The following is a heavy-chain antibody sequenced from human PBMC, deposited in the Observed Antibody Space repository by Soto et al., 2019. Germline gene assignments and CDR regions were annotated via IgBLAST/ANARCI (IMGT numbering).Heavy chain of an antibody. CDR1: GVSISSGNW. CDR2: IFHDGTA. J-gene: IGHJ4*02. D-gene: IGHD2-8*01. Sequence: SETLSLTCAVSGVSISSGNWWTWVRQTPQRGLEYIGEIFHDGTANYYPSFERRVAISVDTSKNQFSLKLTSVTAADTAIYFCARLVYDTRLNYMYFAFWGQGALVTVSS. CDR3: ARLVYDTRLNYMYFAF. V-gene: IGHV4-4*02.